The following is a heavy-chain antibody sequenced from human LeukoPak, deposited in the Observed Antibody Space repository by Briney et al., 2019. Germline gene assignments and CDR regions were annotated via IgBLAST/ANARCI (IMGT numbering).Heavy chain of an antibody. CDR1: GFTFSSYA. Sequence: GALRLSCAASGFTFSSYAMHWVRQAPGKGLEWVAVISYDGSNKYYADSVKGRFTISRDNSKNTLYLQMNSLRAEDTAVYYALGGFDYWGQGTLVTVSS. V-gene: IGHV3-30-3*01. CDR2: ISYDGSNK. CDR3: LGGFDY. J-gene: IGHJ4*02. D-gene: IGHD2-15*01.